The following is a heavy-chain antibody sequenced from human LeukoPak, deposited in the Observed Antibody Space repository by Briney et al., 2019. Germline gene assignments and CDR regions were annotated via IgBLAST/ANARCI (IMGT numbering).Heavy chain of an antibody. CDR3: ATEGGSFLLDY. V-gene: IGHV1-46*01. CDR2: INPSGGST. Sequence: ASVKVSCKASGYTFTSYYMHWVRRAPGQGLEWMGIINPSGGSTSYAQKFQGRVTMTRDTSTSTVYMELSSLRSEDTAVYYCATEGGSFLLDYWGQGTLVTVSS. CDR1: GYTFTSYY. J-gene: IGHJ4*02. D-gene: IGHD3-10*01.